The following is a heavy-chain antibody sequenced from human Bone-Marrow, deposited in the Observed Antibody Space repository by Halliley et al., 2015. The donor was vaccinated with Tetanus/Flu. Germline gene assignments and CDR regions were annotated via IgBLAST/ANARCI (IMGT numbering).Heavy chain of an antibody. J-gene: IGHJ4*02. CDR3: AKGQRVCGSACLFDN. Sequence: VAVIASDGSYRYYAESVKGRFSISRDTSERAVWLQMNSLRVEDTAVYYCAKGQRVCGSACLFDNWGQGTQVTVSS. CDR2: IASDGSYR. D-gene: IGHD6-19*01. V-gene: IGHV3-30*18.